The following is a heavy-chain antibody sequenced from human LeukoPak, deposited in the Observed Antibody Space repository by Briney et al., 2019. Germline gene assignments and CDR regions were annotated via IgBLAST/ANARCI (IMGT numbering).Heavy chain of an antibody. CDR3: AKHPPYYDDRRGYYFGNAFDI. CDR2: IYYSGST. D-gene: IGHD3-22*01. V-gene: IGHV4-39*01. CDR1: GGSISSSSHY. J-gene: IGHJ3*02. Sequence: SETLSLTCTVSGGSISSSSHYWGWIRQPPGKGLDWIGSIYYSGSTYYNPSLMSRVTISVDTSKNQFSLKLSSVTAADTAMYYCAKHPPYYDDRRGYYFGNAFDIWGQGTMVTVSS.